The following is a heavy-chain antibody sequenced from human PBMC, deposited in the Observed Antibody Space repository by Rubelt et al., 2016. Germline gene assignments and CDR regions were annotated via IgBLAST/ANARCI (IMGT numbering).Heavy chain of an antibody. CDR2: ISGSGGST. V-gene: IGHV3-23*01. D-gene: IGHD4-17*01. CDR1: GFTFSSYA. Sequence: EVQLLESGGGLVQPGGSLRLSCAASGFTFSSYAMSWVRQAPGKGLEWVSAISGSGGSTDYADSVKGLFTISRASAKNTLYLQMNTLRAKDSAVYYCAKVPIRTVTSTFDYWGQGTLVTVSS. CDR3: AKVPIRTVTSTFDY. J-gene: IGHJ4*02.